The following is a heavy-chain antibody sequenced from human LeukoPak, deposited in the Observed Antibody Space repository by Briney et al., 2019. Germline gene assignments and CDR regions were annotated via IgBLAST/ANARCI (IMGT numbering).Heavy chain of an antibody. J-gene: IGHJ4*02. V-gene: IGHV1-2*02. CDR1: GYTFTGYY. Sequence: ASVKVSCKASGYTFTGYYMHWVRQAPGQGLEWMGWINPNSGGRDYAQKFQGRVTLTRDTSISTAYMELSRLRSDDTAVYYCARGDYYDSSGYPDYWGQGTLVTVSS. CDR2: INPNSGGR. CDR3: ARGDYYDSSGYPDY. D-gene: IGHD3-22*01.